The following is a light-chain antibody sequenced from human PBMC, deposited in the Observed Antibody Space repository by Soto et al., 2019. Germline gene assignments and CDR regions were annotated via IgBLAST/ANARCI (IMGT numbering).Light chain of an antibody. CDR3: SSYSISTAYL. Sequence: QSPLAQPASVSGSPGQSITISCTGTSSDVGGYDYVSWYQLHPGKAPKLMIFEVSNRPSGVSYRFSGSKSGNTASLTISGLQAEDEADYFCSSYSISTAYLFGTGTKVTVL. V-gene: IGLV2-14*01. J-gene: IGLJ1*01. CDR2: EVS. CDR1: SSDVGGYDY.